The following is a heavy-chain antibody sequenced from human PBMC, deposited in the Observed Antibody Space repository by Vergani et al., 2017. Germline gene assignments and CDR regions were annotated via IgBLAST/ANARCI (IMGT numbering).Heavy chain of an antibody. J-gene: IGHJ4*02. CDR1: EYSFGNYL. D-gene: IGHD1-1*01. V-gene: IGHV5-51*01. Sequence: EVELVQSGPEMRKPGESLKISGKGSEYSFGNYLIGGGRQMPGKGLEWMGIIYPADSDTSYSPSFQCQVTITADKSISTAFLQWDSLTASDTALYYCARHTTYTDSWGQGTLVTVSS. CDR3: ARHTTYTDS. CDR2: IYPADSDT.